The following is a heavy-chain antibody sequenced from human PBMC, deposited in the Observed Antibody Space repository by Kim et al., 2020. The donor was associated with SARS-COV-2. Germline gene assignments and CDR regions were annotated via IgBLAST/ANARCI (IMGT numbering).Heavy chain of an antibody. CDR2: IYYSGST. V-gene: IGHV4-59*01. J-gene: IGHJ6*01. Sequence: SETLSLTCTVSGGSISSYYWSWIRQPPGKGLEWIGYIYYSGSTNYNPSLKSRGTISVDTSKNQFSLKLSSVTAADTAVYYCSRIPYYFDSSGYYYGTYY. CDR3: SRIPYYFDSSGYYYGTYY. D-gene: IGHD3-22*01. CDR1: GGSISSYY.